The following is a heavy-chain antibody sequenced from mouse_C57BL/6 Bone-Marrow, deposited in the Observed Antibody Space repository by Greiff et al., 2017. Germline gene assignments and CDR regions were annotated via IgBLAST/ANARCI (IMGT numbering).Heavy chain of an antibody. CDR3: ARMVTTGVYYAMDY. CDR1: GYTFTSYW. CDR2: IDPSDSYP. V-gene: IGHV1-50*01. D-gene: IGHD2-3*01. Sequence: QVQLQQPGAELVKPGASVKLSCKASGYTFTSYWMQWVKQRPGQGLEWIGEIDPSDSYPNYNQKFKGKDTLTVDTSSCTAYMQLSSLTSEDSAVYYCARMVTTGVYYAMDYWGQGASVTV. J-gene: IGHJ4*01.